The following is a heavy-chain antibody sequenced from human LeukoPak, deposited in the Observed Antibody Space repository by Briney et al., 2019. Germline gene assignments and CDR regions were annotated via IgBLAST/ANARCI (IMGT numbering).Heavy chain of an antibody. J-gene: IGHJ6*02. CDR3: ARELELRVGYDYYYYGMDV. CDR1: GYTFTSYD. CDR2: MNPNSGNT. V-gene: IGHV1-8*01. D-gene: IGHD1-7*01. Sequence: ASVKVSCKASGYTFTSYDIHSVRQATGQGLEWMGWMNPNSGNTGYAQKFQGRVTMTRNTSISTAYMELSSLRSEDTAVYYCARELELRVGYDYYYYGMDVWGQGTTVTVSS.